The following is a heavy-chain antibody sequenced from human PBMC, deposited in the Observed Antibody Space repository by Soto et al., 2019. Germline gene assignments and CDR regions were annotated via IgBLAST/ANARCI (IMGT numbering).Heavy chain of an antibody. J-gene: IGHJ4*02. Sequence: QVQLVESGGGVVQPGRSLRLSCAASGFTFSSYGMHWVRQAPGKGLEWVAVISYDGSNKYYADSVKGRFTISRDNSQNPLYRQMNSLRAEDTAIYYSAQAPVDPAYFHYWGQGTLVTVSS. D-gene: IGHD5-18*01. V-gene: IGHV3-30*18. CDR2: ISYDGSNK. CDR1: GFTFSSYG. CDR3: AQAPVDPAYFHY.